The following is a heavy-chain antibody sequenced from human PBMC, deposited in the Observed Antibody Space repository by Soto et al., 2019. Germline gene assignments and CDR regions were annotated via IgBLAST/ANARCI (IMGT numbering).Heavy chain of an antibody. CDR3: ARRVIGSSRAFDI. J-gene: IGHJ3*02. D-gene: IGHD3-22*01. CDR2: ISDGGDLT. CDR1: GFAFGSHP. V-gene: IGHV3-23*01. Sequence: GGSLRLSSAASGFAFGSHPMSWVRPSQEKGLEWVAGISDGGDLTYNADSVRGRFTISRDNSRNTLYLQMNSLRAEDTAVYYCARRVIGSSRAFDIWGQGTMVTVSS.